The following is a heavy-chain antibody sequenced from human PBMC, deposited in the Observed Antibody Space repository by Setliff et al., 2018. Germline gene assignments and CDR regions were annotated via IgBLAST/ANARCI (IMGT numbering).Heavy chain of an antibody. CDR1: GGSFNSCY. CDR3: ARSAGYSSSWYNYYYGMDV. V-gene: IGHV4-34*01. J-gene: IGHJ6*02. CDR2: INQSGST. Sequence: SETLSLTCAVYGGSFNSCYWSWIRQPPGKGLEWIGEINQSGSTNYNPSLKSRVTMSVDTSKNQFSLKLSSVTAADTAVYYCARSAGYSSSWYNYYYGMDVWGQGTTVTVSS. D-gene: IGHD6-13*01.